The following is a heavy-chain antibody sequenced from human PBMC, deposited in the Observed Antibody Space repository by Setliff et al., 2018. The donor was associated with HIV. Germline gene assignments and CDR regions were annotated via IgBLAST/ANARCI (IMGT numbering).Heavy chain of an antibody. CDR1: GFTFSSYA. CDR2: ISRNGGST. J-gene: IGHJ4*02. D-gene: IGHD3-3*01. CDR3: ARDVSWRVRTYIDY. Sequence: LRLSCAASGFTFSSYAMHWVRQAPGKGLEYVSGISRNGGSTYYVNSVKGRFTISRDNSKNTLYLQMGSLRAEDMAVYYCARDVSWRVRTYIDYWGQGALVTVSS. V-gene: IGHV3-64*01.